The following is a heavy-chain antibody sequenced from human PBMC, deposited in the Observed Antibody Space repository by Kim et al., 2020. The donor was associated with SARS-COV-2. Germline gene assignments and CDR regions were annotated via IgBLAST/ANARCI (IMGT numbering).Heavy chain of an antibody. CDR3: ARGYYDSSGYYYWFDP. V-gene: IGHV1-69*01. D-gene: IGHD3-22*01. J-gene: IGHJ5*02. Sequence: KFQGRVTITADESTSTAYMELSSLRSEDTAVYYCARGYYDSSGYYYWFDPWGQGTLVTVSS.